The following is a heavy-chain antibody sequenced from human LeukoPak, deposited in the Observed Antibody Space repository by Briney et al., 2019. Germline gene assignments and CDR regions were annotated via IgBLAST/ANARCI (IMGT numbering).Heavy chain of an antibody. J-gene: IGHJ4*02. CDR3: ARVFPLYVDGYNSFDY. D-gene: IGHD5-24*01. CDR2: ISSSSSTI. CDR1: GFTFSSYS. V-gene: IGHV3-48*01. Sequence: GGSLRLSSAASGFTFSSYSMNWVRQAPGKGLEWVSYISSSSSTIYYADSVKGRFTISRDNAKNSPYLQMNSLRAEDTAVYYCARVFPLYVDGYNSFDYWGQGTLVTVSS.